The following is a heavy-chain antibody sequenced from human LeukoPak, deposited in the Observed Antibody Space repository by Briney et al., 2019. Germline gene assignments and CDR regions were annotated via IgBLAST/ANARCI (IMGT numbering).Heavy chain of an antibody. CDR3: AKAVDYYDSSGPDY. CDR2: ISGSGGST. J-gene: IGHJ4*02. Sequence: GGSLRLSCAASGFTFSSYAMSWVRQAPGKGLEWVSAISGSGGSTYYADSVKGRFTISRDNSKNTLYLQMNSLRAEDTAVYYCAKAVDYYDSSGPDYWGQGTLVTVSS. CDR1: GFTFSSYA. V-gene: IGHV3-23*01. D-gene: IGHD3-22*01.